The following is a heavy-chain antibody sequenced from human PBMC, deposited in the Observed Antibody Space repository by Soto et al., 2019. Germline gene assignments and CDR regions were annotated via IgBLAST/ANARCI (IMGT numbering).Heavy chain of an antibody. CDR3: ASPTRIAAAGTLRDYYYYYGMDV. Sequence: SVKVSCKASGGTFSSYAISWVRQAPGQGLEWMGGIIPILGTANYAQKFQGRVTITADKSTSTAYMELSSLRSEDTAVYYCASPTRIAAAGTLRDYYYYYGMDVWGQGTTVTVSS. V-gene: IGHV1-69*10. CDR1: GGTFSSYA. CDR2: IIPILGTA. J-gene: IGHJ6*02. D-gene: IGHD6-13*01.